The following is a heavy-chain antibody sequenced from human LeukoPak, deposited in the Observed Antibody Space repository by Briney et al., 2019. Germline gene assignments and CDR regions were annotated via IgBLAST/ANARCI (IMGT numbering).Heavy chain of an antibody. J-gene: IGHJ4*02. Sequence: PGGSLRLSCAASGFTFSSYWMHWVRQAPGKGLVWVSRINSDGSSTSYADSVKGRFTISRDNAKNTLYLQMNSLRAEDTAVYYCTRDLGVAGPVYYFDYWGQGTLVTVSS. D-gene: IGHD6-19*01. V-gene: IGHV3-74*01. CDR3: TRDLGVAGPVYYFDY. CDR1: GFTFSSYW. CDR2: INSDGSST.